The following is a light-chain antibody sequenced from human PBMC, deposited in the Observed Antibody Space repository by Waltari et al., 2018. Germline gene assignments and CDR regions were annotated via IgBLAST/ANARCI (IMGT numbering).Light chain of an antibody. V-gene: IGLV2-11*02. CDR1: TNDLGRYNT. J-gene: IGLJ3*02. CDR3: CSYAGSYTWV. Sequence: SALTQPRPVSGSPGQSATTSCTGTTNDLGRYNTVSWYQQHPGKAPKLIILDVTKRPSGVPDRLSGSKSGNTASLTISGLRAEDEAEYYCCSYAGSYTWVFGGGTKLTVV. CDR2: DVT.